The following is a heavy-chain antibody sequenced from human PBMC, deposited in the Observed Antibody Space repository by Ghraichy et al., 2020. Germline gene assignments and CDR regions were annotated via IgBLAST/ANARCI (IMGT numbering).Heavy chain of an antibody. J-gene: IGHJ4*02. V-gene: IGHV3-74*01. D-gene: IGHD1-26*01. CDR3: IKLGRSLGAY. CDR2: ISGDGSIT. Sequence: GGSLRLSCAGSGFTFSDYWMLWVRQVPGKGLVWVSRISGDGSITTYADSVKGRFIISRDNAKNTLYLQMNSLRAEDTAQYYCIKLGRSLGAYWGQGTLVTVSS. CDR1: GFTFSDYW.